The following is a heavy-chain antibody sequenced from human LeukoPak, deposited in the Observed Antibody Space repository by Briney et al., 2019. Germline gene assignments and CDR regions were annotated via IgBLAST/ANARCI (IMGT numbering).Heavy chain of an antibody. CDR3: AREKPIIVVVNVGYYYYMDV. D-gene: IGHD3-22*01. CDR1: NYSISTDYY. Sequence: SETLSLTCTVSNYSISTDYYWGWIRQPPGKGLEWIGTMYHSGSTYYNPSLKSRVTISVDTSKNQFSLKLSSVTAADTAVYYCAREKPIIVVVNVGYYYYMDVWGKGTTVTVSS. CDR2: MYHSGST. J-gene: IGHJ6*03. V-gene: IGHV4-38-2*02.